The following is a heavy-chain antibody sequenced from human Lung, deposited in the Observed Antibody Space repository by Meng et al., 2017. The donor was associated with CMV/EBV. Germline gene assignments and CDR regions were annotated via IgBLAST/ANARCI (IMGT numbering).Heavy chain of an antibody. CDR2: ISAYSGNT. CDR1: TINNYG. D-gene: IGHD3-10*02. Sequence: TINNYGLIWVRQATGKGLEWVGGISAYSGNTNYAQKIQDRVTMTTHTSSNTAYMELRSLRSDDTAIYYCARVVVHYYARGDNADYSDYWGQGTLVTVSS. J-gene: IGHJ4*02. V-gene: IGHV1-18*04. CDR3: ARVVVHYYARGDNADYSDY.